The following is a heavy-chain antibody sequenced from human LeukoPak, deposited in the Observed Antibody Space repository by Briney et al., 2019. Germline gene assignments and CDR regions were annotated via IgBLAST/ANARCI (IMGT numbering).Heavy chain of an antibody. Sequence: GGSLRLSCAASGFTFDIDEMNWVRQAPGKGLEWISYINSGSTTYYADSVRGRFTISRDDAKNSLYLQMNSLRAEDTAVYYCARDWGYIAYWGQGTLVTVSS. CDR2: INSGSTT. D-gene: IGHD3-16*01. CDR1: GFTFDIDE. CDR3: ARDWGYIAY. V-gene: IGHV3-48*03. J-gene: IGHJ4*02.